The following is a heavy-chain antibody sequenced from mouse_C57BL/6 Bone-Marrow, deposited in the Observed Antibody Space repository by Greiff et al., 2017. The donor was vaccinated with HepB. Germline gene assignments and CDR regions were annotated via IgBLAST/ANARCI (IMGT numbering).Heavy chain of an antibody. CDR1: GYTFTSYW. CDR2: INPSNGGT. CDR3: ASLWYPIFPMDY. J-gene: IGHJ4*01. D-gene: IGHD2-1*01. V-gene: IGHV1-53*01. Sequence: VQLQQPGTELVKPGASVKLSCKASGYTFTSYWMHWVKQRPGQGLEWIGNINPSNGGTNYNEKVKSKATLTVDKSSSTAYMQLSSLTSEDSAVYYCASLWYPIFPMDYWGQGTSVTVSS.